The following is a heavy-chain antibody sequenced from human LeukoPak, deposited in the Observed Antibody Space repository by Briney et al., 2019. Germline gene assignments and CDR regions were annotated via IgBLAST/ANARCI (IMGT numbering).Heavy chain of an antibody. CDR1: GFTFSSYG. CDR2: ISGSGGGT. D-gene: IGHD5-12*01. V-gene: IGHV3-23*01. J-gene: IGHJ4*02. CDR3: AKDEGGYDFGY. Sequence: GGSLRLSCAASGFTFSSYGMSWVRQAPGKGLEWVSAISGSGGGTYYADSVKGRFTISRDNSKNTLYLQMNSLRAEDTAVYYCAKDEGGYDFGYWGQGTLVTVSS.